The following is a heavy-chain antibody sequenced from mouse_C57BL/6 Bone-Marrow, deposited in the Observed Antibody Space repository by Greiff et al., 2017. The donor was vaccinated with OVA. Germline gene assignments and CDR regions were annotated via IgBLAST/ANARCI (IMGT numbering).Heavy chain of an antibody. J-gene: IGHJ2*01. D-gene: IGHD4-1*01. Sequence: VQLLQSGPELVKPGASVKISCKASGYAFSSSWMNWVKQRPGKGLEWIGRIYPGAGDTNYNGKFTGKATLTADKSSSTAYMQLSSLTSEDSAVYFWARDGTFLDYWGQGTTLTVSS. CDR3: ARDGTFLDY. V-gene: IGHV1-82*01. CDR2: IYPGAGDT. CDR1: GYAFSSSW.